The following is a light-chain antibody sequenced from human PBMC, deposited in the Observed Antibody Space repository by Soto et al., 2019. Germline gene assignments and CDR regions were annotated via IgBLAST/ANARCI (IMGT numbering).Light chain of an antibody. Sequence: DIQMTQSPSSLSASVGDRVTITCRASQGMRNDLGWYQQKPGKAPKLLIYAASSLQRGVPSRFSSSGCGTEFSLTMSSLQPEDFVTYYCLQHNSYRWTLGRGTKLEIK. V-gene: IGKV1-17*01. CDR2: AAS. J-gene: IGKJ1*01. CDR1: QGMRND. CDR3: LQHNSYRWT.